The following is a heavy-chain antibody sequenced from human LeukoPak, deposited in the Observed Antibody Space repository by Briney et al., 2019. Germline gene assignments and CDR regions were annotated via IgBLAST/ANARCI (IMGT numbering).Heavy chain of an antibody. CDR1: GFTFDDYE. D-gene: IGHD3-10*01. CDR2: ISWNSGSI. J-gene: IGHJ4*02. V-gene: IGHV3-9*01. CDR3: AKEIGGSGSR. Sequence: PGRSLRLPCAASGFTFDDYEMHWVRQTPGKGLEWVSGISWNSGSIGYADSVKGRFTISRDNAKNSLYLQMNSLRVEDTALYYCAKEIGGSGSRWGQGTLVTVSS.